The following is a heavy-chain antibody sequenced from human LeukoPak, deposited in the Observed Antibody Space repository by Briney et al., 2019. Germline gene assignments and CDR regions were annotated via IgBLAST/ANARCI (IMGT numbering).Heavy chain of an antibody. CDR1: GYSISSGYY. Sequence: SETLSLTCTVSGYSISSGYYWGWIRQPPGKGLEWIGSIYHSGSTYYNPSLKSRVTISVDTSKNQFSLKLSPVTAADTAVYYCAKSSYSIFDYWGQGTLVTVSS. V-gene: IGHV4-38-2*02. D-gene: IGHD5-18*01. J-gene: IGHJ4*02. CDR3: AKSSYSIFDY. CDR2: IYHSGST.